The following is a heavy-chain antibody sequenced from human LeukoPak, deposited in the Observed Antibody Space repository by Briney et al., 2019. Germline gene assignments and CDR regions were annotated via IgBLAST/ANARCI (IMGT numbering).Heavy chain of an antibody. D-gene: IGHD3-22*01. CDR2: ISGSGGST. V-gene: IGHV3-23*01. Sequence: GGSLRLSCAASGFTFSSYSMNWVRQAPGKGLEWVSAISGSGGSTYYADSVKGRFTISRDNSKNTLYLQMNSLRAEDTAVYYCAKEALTYYYDSSGYYFYYWGQGTLVTVSS. CDR3: AKEALTYYYDSSGYYFYY. J-gene: IGHJ4*02. CDR1: GFTFSSYS.